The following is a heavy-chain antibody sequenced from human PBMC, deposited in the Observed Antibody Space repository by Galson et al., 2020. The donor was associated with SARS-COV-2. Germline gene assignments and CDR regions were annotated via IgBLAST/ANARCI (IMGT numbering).Heavy chain of an antibody. D-gene: IGHD2-15*01. Sequence: SETLSLTCTVSGGSISSGGYYWSWIRQHPGKGLEWIGYIYYSGSTYYNPSLKSRVTISVDTSKNQFSLKLSSVTAADTAVYYCARDRDCIGGSCSYFDYWGQGTLVTVSS. J-gene: IGHJ4*02. CDR2: IYYSGST. CDR3: ARDRDCIGGSCSYFDY. V-gene: IGHV4-31*03. CDR1: GGSISSGGYY.